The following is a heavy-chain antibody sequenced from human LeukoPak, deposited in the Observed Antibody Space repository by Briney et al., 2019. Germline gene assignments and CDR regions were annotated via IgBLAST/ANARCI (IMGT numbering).Heavy chain of an antibody. CDR2: IYYSGST. Sequence: SETLSLTCTVSGGSISSYYWSWIRQPPGKGLEWIGYIYYSGSTNYNPSLKSRVTMSIDTSKNQFSLKLSSITAADTAVYYCARDAKYYYGSRTYFFFEYWGQGTLLTVSS. CDR1: GGSISSYY. CDR3: ARDAKYYYGSRTYFFFEY. D-gene: IGHD3-10*01. V-gene: IGHV4-59*12. J-gene: IGHJ4*02.